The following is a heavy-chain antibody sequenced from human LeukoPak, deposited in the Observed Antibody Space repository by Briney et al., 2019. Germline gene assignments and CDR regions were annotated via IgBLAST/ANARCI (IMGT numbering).Heavy chain of an antibody. CDR1: GYTFTGYY. V-gene: IGHV1-2*02. CDR2: INPNSGGT. CDR3: AREDYDSSGAADY. J-gene: IGHJ4*02. Sequence: ASVKVSCKASGYTFTGYYMHWVRQAPGQGLEWMGWINPNSGGTNYAQKFQGRVTMTRDTSISTAYMELSRLRSDDTAVYYCAREDYDSSGAADYWGQGTLVTVSS. D-gene: IGHD3-22*01.